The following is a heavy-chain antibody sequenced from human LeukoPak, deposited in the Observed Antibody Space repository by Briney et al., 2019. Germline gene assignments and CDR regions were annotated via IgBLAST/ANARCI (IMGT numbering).Heavy chain of an antibody. J-gene: IGHJ4*02. CDR3: ARDYYDSSGYYYGIHDY. Sequence: SETLSLTCAVYGESFSGYYWSWIRQPPGKGLEWIGEINHSGSTNYNPSLKSRVTISVDTSKNQFSLKLSSVTAADTAVYYCARDYYDSSGYYYGIHDYWGQGTLVTVSS. CDR1: GESFSGYY. D-gene: IGHD3-22*01. CDR2: INHSGST. V-gene: IGHV4-34*01.